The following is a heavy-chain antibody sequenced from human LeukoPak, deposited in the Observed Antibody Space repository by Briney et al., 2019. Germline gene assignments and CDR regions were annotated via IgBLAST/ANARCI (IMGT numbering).Heavy chain of an antibody. CDR3: ARGGSSSHAFDI. V-gene: IGHV1-18*01. D-gene: IGHD2-2*01. CDR2: ISTYNGDT. J-gene: IGHJ3*02. CDR1: GYTFTSYG. Sequence: ASVKVSCKASGYTFTSYGISWVRQAPGQGLEWMGWISTYNGDTNYAHKFQGRVTMTTDTSTTAYMELRSLRSDDTAVYYCARGGSSSHAFDIWGQGTMVTVSS.